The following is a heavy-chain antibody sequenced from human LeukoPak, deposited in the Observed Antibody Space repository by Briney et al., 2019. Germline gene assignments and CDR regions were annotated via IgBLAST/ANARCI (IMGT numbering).Heavy chain of an antibody. CDR1: GYTFTSYG. CDR2: ISAYNGNT. CDR3: TRLNDYGDHKGVWFDP. J-gene: IGHJ5*02. D-gene: IGHD4-17*01. V-gene: IGHV1-18*01. Sequence: GASVKVSCKASGYTFTSYGISWVRQAPGQGLEWMGWISAYNGNTNYAQKLQGRVTMTTDTSTSTAYMELRSLRSDDTAVYYCTRLNDYGDHKGVWFDPWGQGTLVTVSS.